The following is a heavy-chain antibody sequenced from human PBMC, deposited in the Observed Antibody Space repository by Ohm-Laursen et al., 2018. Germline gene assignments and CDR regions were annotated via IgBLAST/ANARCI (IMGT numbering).Heavy chain of an antibody. Sequence: SDTLSLTCTVSGGSIDRSSNYFWVWIRQPPGKGLEWIGSIYYSGDTYYSPSLESRITISVDTSKNQFSLKLSSVTAADTAVYYCARHENIVVVPAAVGFDYWGQGTLVTVSS. J-gene: IGHJ4*02. CDR2: IYYSGDT. CDR1: GGSIDRSSNYF. V-gene: IGHV4-39*01. CDR3: ARHENIVVVPAAVGFDY. D-gene: IGHD2-2*01.